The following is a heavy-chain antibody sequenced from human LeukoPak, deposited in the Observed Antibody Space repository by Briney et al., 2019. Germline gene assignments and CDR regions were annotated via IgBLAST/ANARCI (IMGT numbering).Heavy chain of an antibody. CDR2: INHSGST. CDR3: ARGRSSWYLNWFDP. J-gene: IGHJ5*02. D-gene: IGHD6-13*01. Sequence: PGGSLRLSCAASGFTFSSYWMSWVRQPPGKGLEWIGEINHSGSTNYNPSLKSRVTISVDTSKNQFSLKLSSVTAADTAVYYSARGRSSWYLNWFDPWGQGTLVTVSS. CDR1: GFTFSSYW. V-gene: IGHV4-34*01.